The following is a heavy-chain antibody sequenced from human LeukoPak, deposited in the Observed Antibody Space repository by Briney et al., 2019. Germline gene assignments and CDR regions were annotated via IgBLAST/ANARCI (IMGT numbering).Heavy chain of an antibody. CDR1: GFTFSSYA. D-gene: IGHD1-26*01. CDR2: ISGSGAST. CDR3: AKQGSTYWYSGIDY. Sequence: PGGSLRFSCAASGFTFSSYAMSWVRQAPGKGLEWVSVISGSGASTYSADSVKGRFTISRDYSKNTLYLQMNSLRAEDTAVYYCAKQGSTYWYSGIDYWGQGTLVTVSS. V-gene: IGHV3-23*01. J-gene: IGHJ4*02.